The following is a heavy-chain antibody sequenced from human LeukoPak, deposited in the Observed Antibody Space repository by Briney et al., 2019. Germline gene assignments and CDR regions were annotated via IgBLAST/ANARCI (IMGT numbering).Heavy chain of an antibody. Sequence: ASVKVSCKASGYTFTGYYMHWVRQAPGQGLEWMGRINPNSGGTNYAQKFQGRVTMTRDTSISTAYMELSSLRSEDTAVYYCARTAVYAMYYFDYWGQGTLVTVSS. CDR2: INPNSGGT. CDR1: GYTFTGYY. J-gene: IGHJ4*02. CDR3: ARTAVYAMYYFDY. D-gene: IGHD2-8*01. V-gene: IGHV1-2*06.